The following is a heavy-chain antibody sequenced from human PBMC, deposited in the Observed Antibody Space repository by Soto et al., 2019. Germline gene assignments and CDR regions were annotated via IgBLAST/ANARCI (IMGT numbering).Heavy chain of an antibody. V-gene: IGHV3-23*01. Sequence: PGGSLRLSCAASGFTFSSYAMSWVRQAPGKGLEWVSTISGSGGYTYYADSVKGRFTISRDNSKNTLYLQMNSLRVGDTAVYYCAKVPHYYGSGASDNYFDYWGQGARVTVSS. D-gene: IGHD3-10*01. CDR2: ISGSGGYT. CDR1: GFTFSSYA. J-gene: IGHJ4*02. CDR3: AKVPHYYGSGASDNYFDY.